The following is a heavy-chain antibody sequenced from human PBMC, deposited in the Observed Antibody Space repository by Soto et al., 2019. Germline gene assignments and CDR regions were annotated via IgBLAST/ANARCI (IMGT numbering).Heavy chain of an antibody. CDR2: ISGSGGST. CDR3: ARFGSGNPFEDY. D-gene: IGHD3-10*01. Sequence: EVQLLESGGGLVQPGGSLRLSCAASGFTFSSYAMSWVRQAPGKGLGWVSAISGSGGSTYYADSVKGRFTISRDNSKNTLYLQMNSLRAEDTAVYYCARFGSGNPFEDYWGQGTLVTVSS. V-gene: IGHV3-23*01. CDR1: GFTFSSYA. J-gene: IGHJ4*02.